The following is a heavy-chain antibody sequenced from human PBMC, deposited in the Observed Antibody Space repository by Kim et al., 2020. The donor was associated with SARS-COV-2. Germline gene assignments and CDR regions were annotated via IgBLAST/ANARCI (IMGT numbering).Heavy chain of an antibody. Sequence: SYTNYSPSFQGHVTISADKSISTAYLQWSSLKASDTAMYYCARGSSWYVHWGQGTLVTVSS. V-gene: IGHV5-10-1*01. J-gene: IGHJ4*02. D-gene: IGHD6-13*01. CDR3: ARGSSWYVH. CDR2: SYT.